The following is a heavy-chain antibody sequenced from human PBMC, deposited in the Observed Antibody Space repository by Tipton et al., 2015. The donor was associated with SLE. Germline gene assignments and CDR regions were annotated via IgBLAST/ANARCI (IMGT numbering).Heavy chain of an antibody. Sequence: TLSLTCAVYGGSFSGYYWSWIRQPPGKGLEWIGEIKHRGSTNYNPYLQSRVTISVDTSKNQFSLKQSSVTAADTAVYYCARVQAYEGFYPWGQGTLVIVSS. J-gene: IGHJ5*02. V-gene: IGHV4-34*01. CDR2: IKHRGST. CDR3: ARVQAYEGFYP. D-gene: IGHD3-16*01. CDR1: GGSFSGYY.